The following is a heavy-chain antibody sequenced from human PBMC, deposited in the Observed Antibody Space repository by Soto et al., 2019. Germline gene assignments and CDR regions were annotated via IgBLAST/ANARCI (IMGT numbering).Heavy chain of an antibody. Sequence: QVQLVQSGAELKKPGSSVKVSCKASGDTFRNYAFSWVRQAPGQGLEWMGGILPIFGTANYAQRFQGRVTITADESTSTAYMELRSLRFDDTAVYYCARERVAGTDYFDLWGQGTLVTVSS. CDR2: ILPIFGTA. CDR1: GDTFRNYA. J-gene: IGHJ4*02. CDR3: ARERVAGTDYFDL. V-gene: IGHV1-69*12. D-gene: IGHD6-19*01.